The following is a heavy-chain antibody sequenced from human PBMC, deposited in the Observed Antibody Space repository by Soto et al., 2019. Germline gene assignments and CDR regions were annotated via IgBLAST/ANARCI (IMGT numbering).Heavy chain of an antibody. Sequence: EVQLVEAGGDLVQPGGSLRLSCAASGFTFSRYWMAWVRQSPGKGLEWVASMNQHGSDIHYVDSVRGRFNISRDNARNLLYLQMNNLRVEDTAIYYCETDTYCQATCYRGNGNWGQGTLVTVSS. J-gene: IGHJ4*02. CDR2: MNQHGSDI. CDR1: GFTFSRYW. V-gene: IGHV3-7*03. D-gene: IGHD2-21*01. CDR3: ETDTYCQATCYRGNGN.